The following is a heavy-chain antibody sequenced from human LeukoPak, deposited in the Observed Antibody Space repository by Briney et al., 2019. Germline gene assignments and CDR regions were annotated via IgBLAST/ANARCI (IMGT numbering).Heavy chain of an antibody. CDR1: GGSISSSSYY. CDR2: INHSGST. J-gene: IGHJ1*01. V-gene: IGHV4-39*07. CDR3: AREGYDSSGYYFDYFQH. Sequence: NSSETLPLTCTVSGGSISSSSYYWGWIRQPPGKGLEWIGEINHSGSTNYNPSLKSRVTISVDTSKNQFSLKLSSVTAADTAVYYCAREGYDSSGYYFDYFQHWGQGTLVTVSS. D-gene: IGHD3-22*01.